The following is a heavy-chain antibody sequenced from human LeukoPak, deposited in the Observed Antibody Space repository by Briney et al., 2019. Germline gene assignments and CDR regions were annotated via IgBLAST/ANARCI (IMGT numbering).Heavy chain of an antibody. V-gene: IGHV3-23*03. CDR1: GFAFSTYT. D-gene: IGHD1-26*01. Sequence: GGSLRLSCVASGFAFSTYTMSWVRQAPGKGLEWVSGIYGAGSAGAQVFYADSVKGRFTISRDDSKNTLFLHMDSLRAEDTARYYCAKDLKPDGVWDFDSWGQGTLVTVSS. CDR2: IYGAGSAGA. J-gene: IGHJ4*02. CDR3: AKDLKPDGVWDFDS.